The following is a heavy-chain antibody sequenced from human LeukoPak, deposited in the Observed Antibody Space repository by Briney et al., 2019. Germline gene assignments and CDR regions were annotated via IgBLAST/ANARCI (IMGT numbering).Heavy chain of an antibody. Sequence: GRSLRLSCAASGFTFSSYGMHWVRQAPGKGLEWVAVIWYDGSNKYYADSVKGRFTISRDNSKNTLYLQMNSLRAEDTAVYYCTTEDSSGYYYTYFDYWGQGTLVTVSS. J-gene: IGHJ4*02. CDR2: IWYDGSNK. D-gene: IGHD3-22*01. CDR3: TTEDSSGYYYTYFDY. V-gene: IGHV3-33*01. CDR1: GFTFSSYG.